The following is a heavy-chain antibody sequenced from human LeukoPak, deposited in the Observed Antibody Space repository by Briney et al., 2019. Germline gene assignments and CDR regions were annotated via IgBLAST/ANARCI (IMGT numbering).Heavy chain of an antibody. V-gene: IGHV3-30*18. D-gene: IGHD3/OR15-3a*01. CDR3: AKSGLVTDARRNNWFDP. Sequence: GRSLRLSCAASGFTSSSYGMHWVRQAPGKGLEWVAVISYDGSNKYYADSVKGRFTISRDNSKNTLYLQMNSLRAEDTAVYYCAKSGLVTDARRNNWFDPWGQGTLVTVSS. CDR1: GFTSSSYG. CDR2: ISYDGSNK. J-gene: IGHJ5*02.